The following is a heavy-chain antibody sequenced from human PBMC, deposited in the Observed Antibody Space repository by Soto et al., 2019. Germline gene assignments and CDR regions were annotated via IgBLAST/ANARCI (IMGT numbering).Heavy chain of an antibody. J-gene: IGHJ6*02. CDR3: ARDSTWRSYGMDV. CDR1: GYTFTGYY. Sequence: GASVKVSCKASGYTFTGYYMHWVRQAPGQGLEWMGWINPNSGGTNYAQKFQGWVTMTRDTSISTAYMELSRLRSDDTAVYYCARDSTWRSYGMDVWGQGTTVTVSS. CDR2: INPNSGGT. V-gene: IGHV1-2*04.